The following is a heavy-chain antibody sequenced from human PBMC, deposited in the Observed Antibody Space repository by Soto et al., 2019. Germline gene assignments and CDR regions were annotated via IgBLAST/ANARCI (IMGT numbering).Heavy chain of an antibody. D-gene: IGHD4-4*01. CDR1: DGSVSSSSYY. J-gene: IGHJ5*02. V-gene: IGHV4-39*01. CDR2: IYYTGTT. CDR3: ARHSATVDNWFDP. Sequence: HLQLQESGPGLVKPSETLSLTCTVSDGSVSSSSYYWGWIRQPPGKGLEWIGSIYYTGTTYYNPSLKSRVTISMDTSKNQFSVKLSSVTAADTAVYYCARHSATVDNWFDPWGQGTLVTVSS.